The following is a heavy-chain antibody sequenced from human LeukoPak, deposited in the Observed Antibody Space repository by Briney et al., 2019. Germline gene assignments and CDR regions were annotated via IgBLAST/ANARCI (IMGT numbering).Heavy chain of an antibody. CDR1: GGSISRGGYY. V-gene: IGHV4-34*01. D-gene: IGHD2-15*01. J-gene: IGHJ4*02. CDR3: ARPYCSGGSCYSGFDY. CDR2: INHSGST. Sequence: SETLSLTCTVSGGSISRGGYYWSWIRQPPGKGLEWIGEINHSGSTNYNPSLKSRVTISVDTSKNQFSLKLSSVTAADTAVYYCARPYCSGGSCYSGFDYWGQGTLATVSS.